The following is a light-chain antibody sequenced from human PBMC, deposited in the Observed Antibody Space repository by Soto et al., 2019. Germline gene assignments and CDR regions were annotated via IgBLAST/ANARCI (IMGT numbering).Light chain of an antibody. CDR3: QSYDSSLSGSGV. CDR2: GNI. Sequence: QSVLTQPPSVSGAPGQTVTISWTGSRANIGAGYDVHWYQQFAGTAPKLLIYGNINRPSGVPDRFSGSKSGTSASLAITGLQAEDEADYYCQSYDSSLSGSGVFGGGTKLTVL. V-gene: IGLV1-40*01. CDR1: RANIGAGYD. J-gene: IGLJ3*02.